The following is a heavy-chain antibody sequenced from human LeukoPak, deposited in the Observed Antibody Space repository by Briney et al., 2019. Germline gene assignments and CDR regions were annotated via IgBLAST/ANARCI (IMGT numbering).Heavy chain of an antibody. V-gene: IGHV3-23*01. CDR3: AKDSQVVPAADDAFDI. CDR2: ISGSGGST. CDR1: GFTFSSYA. J-gene: IGHJ3*02. D-gene: IGHD2-2*01. Sequence: PGGSLRLSCAASGFTFSSYAMSWVRQAPGKGLEWVSAISGSGGSTYYADSVKGRFTISRDNSKNTLYLQMNSLRAEDTAVYYCAKDSQVVPAADDAFDIWGQGTMVTVSS.